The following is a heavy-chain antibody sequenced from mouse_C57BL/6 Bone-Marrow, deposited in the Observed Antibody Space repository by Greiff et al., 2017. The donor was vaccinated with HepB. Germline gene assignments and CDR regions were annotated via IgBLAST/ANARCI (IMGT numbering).Heavy chain of an antibody. CDR3: ARALTRAMDY. D-gene: IGHD4-1*01. J-gene: IGHJ4*01. CDR1: GFTFSDFY. Sequence: EVQLVESGGGLVQSGRSLRLSCATSGFTFSDFYMEWVRQAPGKGLEWIAASRNKANDYTTEYSASVKGRFIVSRDTSQSILYLQMNALRAEDTAIYYCARALTRAMDYWGQGTSVTVSS. V-gene: IGHV7-1*01. CDR2: SRNKANDYTT.